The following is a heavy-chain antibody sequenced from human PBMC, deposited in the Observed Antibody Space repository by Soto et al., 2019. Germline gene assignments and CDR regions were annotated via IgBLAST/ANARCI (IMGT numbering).Heavy chain of an antibody. CDR1: GFTVSNNY. V-gene: IGHV3-66*01. J-gene: IGHJ5*02. CDR3: TRRPGS. D-gene: IGHD7-27*01. CDR2: IYSGDNT. Sequence: EVQLVESGGGLVQPGGSLRLSCVASGFTVSNNYMSWVRQAPGKGLEWVSFIYSGDNTYYADSVKGRFTLSRDKSKNTLYLQMTSLRAEYTAVYYCTRRPGSWGQGTLVTVS.